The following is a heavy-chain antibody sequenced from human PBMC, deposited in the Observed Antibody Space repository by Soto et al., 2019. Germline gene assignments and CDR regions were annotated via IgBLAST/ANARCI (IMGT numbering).Heavy chain of an antibody. CDR2: ISYDGSNK. V-gene: IGHV3-30*18. D-gene: IGHD6-13*01. Sequence: HPGGSLRLSCAASGFTFSSYGMHWVRQAPGKGLEWVAVISYDGSNKYYADSVKGRFTISRDNSKNTLYLQMNSLRAEDTAVYYCAKDKVSQQQLVHLYYYGMDVWGQGTTVTVSS. CDR1: GFTFSSYG. CDR3: AKDKVSQQQLVHLYYYGMDV. J-gene: IGHJ6*02.